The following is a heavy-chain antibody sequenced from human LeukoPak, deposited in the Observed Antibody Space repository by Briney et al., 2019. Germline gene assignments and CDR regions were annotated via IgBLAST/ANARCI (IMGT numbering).Heavy chain of an antibody. Sequence: SETLSLTCTVSGGSISSYYWSWIRQPPGKGLEWIGYIYYSGSTNYNPSLKSRVTISVDTSKNQFSLKLSSVTAAGTAVYYCARDHYDSSGYYYGDAFDIWGQGTMVTVSS. CDR1: GGSISSYY. D-gene: IGHD3-22*01. J-gene: IGHJ3*02. V-gene: IGHV4-59*01. CDR3: ARDHYDSSGYYYGDAFDI. CDR2: IYYSGST.